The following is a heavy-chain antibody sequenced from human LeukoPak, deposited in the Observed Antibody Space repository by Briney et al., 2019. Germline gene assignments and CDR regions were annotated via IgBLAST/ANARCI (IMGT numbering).Heavy chain of an antibody. J-gene: IGHJ5*02. CDR2: IYHSGRT. V-gene: IGHV4-30-2*01. Sequence: PSQSLSLTYAVSGGSISIGGYSWSWIRQPPGKGLEWIEYIYHSGRTYSNPSLKSRVTISVARSKDQFALKLGAATAADRAVYYCASVAPWFDPWGQGTLVTVSS. D-gene: IGHD2-21*01. CDR1: GGSISIGGYS. CDR3: ASVAPWFDP.